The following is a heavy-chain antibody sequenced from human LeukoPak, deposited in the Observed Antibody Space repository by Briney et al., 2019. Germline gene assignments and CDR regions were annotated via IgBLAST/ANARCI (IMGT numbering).Heavy chain of an antibody. V-gene: IGHV4-59*01. D-gene: IGHD6-13*01. J-gene: IGHJ6*03. Sequence: SETLSLTCAVSGGSISSYYWSWIRQPPGKGLEWIGYIYYSGSTNYNPSLKSRVTISVDTSKNQFSLKLSSVTAADTAVCYCARESRAAAGPSYYYYYYMDVWGKGTTVTVSS. CDR1: GGSISSYY. CDR3: ARESRAAAGPSYYYYYYMDV. CDR2: IYYSGST.